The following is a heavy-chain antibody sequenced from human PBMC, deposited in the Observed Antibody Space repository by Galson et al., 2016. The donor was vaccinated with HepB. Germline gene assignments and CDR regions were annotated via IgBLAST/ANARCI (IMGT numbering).Heavy chain of an antibody. CDR3: AKVGWREYDGY. CDR2: IGTAGDT. J-gene: IGHJ4*02. D-gene: IGHD3-10*01. Sequence: SLRLSCAASGFTFSSYDIHWVRQPTGKGLEWVSAIGTAGDTYYPGSVKGRFTISRDNAKNSLYLQMNSLRAEDTAVYYCAKVGWREYDGYWGQGTLVTVSS. CDR1: GFTFSSYD. V-gene: IGHV3-13*04.